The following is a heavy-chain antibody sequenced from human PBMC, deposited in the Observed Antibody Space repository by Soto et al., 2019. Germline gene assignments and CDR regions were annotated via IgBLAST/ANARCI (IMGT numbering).Heavy chain of an antibody. J-gene: IGHJ4*02. CDR2: INSDGSSA. V-gene: IGHV3-74*01. Sequence: GESLRLSGAASGFTFSDYWMHWGRQVPGKGLVWVSRINSDGSSASYADSVKGRFTISRDNSKNTLYLQMNSLRAEDTAVYYCRAYSSGWYSGRNLDYWGQGTLVTVSS. D-gene: IGHD6-19*01. CDR3: RAYSSGWYSGRNLDY. CDR1: GFTFSDYW.